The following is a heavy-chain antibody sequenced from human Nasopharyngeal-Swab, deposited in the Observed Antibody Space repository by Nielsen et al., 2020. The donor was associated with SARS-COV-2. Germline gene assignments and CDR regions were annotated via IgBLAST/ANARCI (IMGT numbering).Heavy chain of an antibody. CDR1: GGSISSDNYF. Sequence: LRLSCTVSGGSISSDNYFWSWVRQRPGKGLEWIGYIHYTGKTYYNPSLESRLTISLDTSRNQFSLMLRSVTAADTAVYYCAREVINQAVSDAFDFWGQGTMVTVSS. CDR3: AREVINQAVSDAFDF. J-gene: IGHJ3*01. D-gene: IGHD3-16*02. CDR2: IHYTGKT. V-gene: IGHV4-31*03.